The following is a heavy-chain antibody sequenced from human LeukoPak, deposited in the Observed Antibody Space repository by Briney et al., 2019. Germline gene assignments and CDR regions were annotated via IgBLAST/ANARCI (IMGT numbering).Heavy chain of an antibody. Sequence: GGSLRLSCAASGFTFSSYWMSWVRQAPGKGLEWVANIKQDGSEKYYVDSVKGRFTISRDNAKNSLYLQMNSLRAEDTALYYCAKDIYIVATMAYFGYWGQGTLVTVSS. CDR1: GFTFSSYW. CDR3: AKDIYIVATMAYFGY. J-gene: IGHJ4*02. CDR2: IKQDGSEK. V-gene: IGHV3-7*03. D-gene: IGHD5-12*01.